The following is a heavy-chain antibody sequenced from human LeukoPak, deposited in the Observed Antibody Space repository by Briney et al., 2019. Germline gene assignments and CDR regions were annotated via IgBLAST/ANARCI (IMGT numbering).Heavy chain of an antibody. CDR1: GGTISSYY. Sequence: SETLSLTCTVSGGTISSYYWSWIRQPPGKGLEWIGYIYYSGSTNYNPSLKSRVTISVDSSKNQVSLKLGSVTAADTAVYYCARVRPRNYYDSSGLLDYWGQGTLVTVS. J-gene: IGHJ4*02. V-gene: IGHV4-59*01. D-gene: IGHD3-22*01. CDR3: ARVRPRNYYDSSGLLDY. CDR2: IYYSGST.